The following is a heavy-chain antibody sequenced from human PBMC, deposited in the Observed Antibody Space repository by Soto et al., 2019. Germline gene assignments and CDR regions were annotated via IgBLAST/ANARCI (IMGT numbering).Heavy chain of an antibody. CDR2: IMSKTDGGTT. V-gene: IGHV3-15*01. CDR1: GFTFSKAW. D-gene: IGHD1-26*01. J-gene: IGHJ4*02. Sequence: GGSLRLSCATSGFTFSKAWVGWVRQAPGKGLEWVGRIMSKTDGGTTDYAAPVKGRFTISRDDSKSTLYLQMDSLKTEDTAFYYCTTDSGMSPYSFDYWGQGTLVTVSS. CDR3: TTDSGMSPYSFDY.